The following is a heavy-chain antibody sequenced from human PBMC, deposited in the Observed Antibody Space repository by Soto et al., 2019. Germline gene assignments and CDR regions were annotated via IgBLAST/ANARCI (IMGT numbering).Heavy chain of an antibody. CDR2: IGTAGNK. J-gene: IGHJ4*02. CDR1: GFTFSSYD. CDR3: TRAARASYHNIDL. V-gene: IGHV3-13*01. D-gene: IGHD3-10*01. Sequence: EVQLVESGGGLVQPGGSLRLSCAASGFTFSSYDMHWVRQGKGKGLEWVSAIGTAGNKYYPGSVKVRFTISRENAKNSLYLQMNSLGAVDPAVYFSTRAARASYHNIDLWGQVTLVTVSS.